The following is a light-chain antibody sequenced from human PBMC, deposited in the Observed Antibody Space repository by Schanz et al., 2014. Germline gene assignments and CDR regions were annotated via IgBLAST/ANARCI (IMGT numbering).Light chain of an antibody. J-gene: IGKJ2*01. CDR2: AAS. Sequence: DIQMTQSPSSLSASVGDRVTITCRASQSISSYLNWYQQKPGKAPKLLIYAASGLQSGVPSRFSGSGSGTDFTLTISSLQAEDFATYYCQQGYSTPTFGQETKLEIK. CDR3: QQGYSTPT. CDR1: QSISSY. V-gene: IGKV1-39*01.